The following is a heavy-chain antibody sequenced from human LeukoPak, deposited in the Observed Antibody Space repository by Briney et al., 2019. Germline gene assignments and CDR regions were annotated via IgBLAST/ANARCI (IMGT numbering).Heavy chain of an antibody. CDR1: GFTFSNYA. CDR3: AKVWKDGDYNWYIDL. J-gene: IGHJ2*01. V-gene: IGHV3-23*01. Sequence: PGGSLRLSCAASGFTFSNYAMSWVRQAPGKGLEWVSGISGSGGSTYYTDSVKGRFTISRDNSKSTLYLQMNSLRAEDTAIYYCAKVWKDGDYNWYIDLRGRGTLVSASS. D-gene: IGHD4-17*01. CDR2: ISGSGGST.